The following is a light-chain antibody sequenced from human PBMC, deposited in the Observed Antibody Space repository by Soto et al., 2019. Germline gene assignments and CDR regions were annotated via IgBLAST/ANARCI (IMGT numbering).Light chain of an antibody. V-gene: IGKV1-6*01. CDR3: LHDYIYPCT. CDR1: QDIRND. CDR2: GTS. Sequence: AIQMTQSPSSLSVSVGERVTITCRASQDIRNDLGWYQQKPGKAPKLLIYGTSNLQSGVPSRFSGSGSVTDFTLTISSLQPEDFAIYYCLHDYIYPCTFGQGTKLEIK. J-gene: IGKJ2*02.